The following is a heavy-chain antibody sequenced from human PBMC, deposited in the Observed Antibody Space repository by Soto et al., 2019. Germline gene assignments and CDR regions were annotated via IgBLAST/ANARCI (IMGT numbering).Heavy chain of an antibody. D-gene: IGHD5-12*01. J-gene: IGHJ6*02. CDR1: GGAFSDYA. CDR2: IMPIFRAP. CDR3: ASWLKKADIVNYYYGMDV. Sequence: QVQLVQSGAEVKKPGSSVKVSCKASGGAFSDYAFSWVRQAPGQGLEWLGGIMPIFRAPDYAQNFQGRVTITADESTRTAYMEMRSLTSEDTATYYCASWLKKADIVNYYYGMDVWGQGTTVTVS. V-gene: IGHV1-69*12.